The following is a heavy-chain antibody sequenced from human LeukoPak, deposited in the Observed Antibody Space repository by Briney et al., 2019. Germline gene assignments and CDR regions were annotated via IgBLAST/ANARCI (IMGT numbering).Heavy chain of an antibody. J-gene: IGHJ4*02. CDR2: INADGRNT. V-gene: IGHV3-74*01. D-gene: IGHD2-21*01. Sequence: GGSLRLSCAASGFMFSTKWMHWVRQAPGKGLEWVSLINADGRNTNYADSVKGRLTISRDNIKNTLYLQMNSLTAEDTAVYYCTRGDYSFDNWGQGTLVTVSS. CDR3: TRGDYSFDN. CDR1: GFMFSTKW.